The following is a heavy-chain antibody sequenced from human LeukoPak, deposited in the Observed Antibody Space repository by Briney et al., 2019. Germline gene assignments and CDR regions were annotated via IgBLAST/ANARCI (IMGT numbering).Heavy chain of an antibody. J-gene: IGHJ4*02. CDR1: GFTVSSTY. D-gene: IGHD2-2*01. CDR2: IYSGGKV. V-gene: IGHV3-53*01. CDR3: AKDGEWRPAAD. Sequence: PGGSLRLSCAASGFTVSSTYMSWVRQTPGKGLEWVSVIYSGGKVYYIDPVKGRFTISRDNSKNTLYLQMNSLRAEDTAIYYCAKDGEWRPAADWGQGTLVTASS.